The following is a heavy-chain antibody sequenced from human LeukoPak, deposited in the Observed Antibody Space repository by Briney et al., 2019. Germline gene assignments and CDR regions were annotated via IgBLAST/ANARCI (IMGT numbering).Heavy chain of an antibody. CDR1: GGSFSGYY. CDR2: INHSGST. J-gene: IGHJ4*02. V-gene: IGHV4-34*01. D-gene: IGHD6-13*01. Sequence: PSETLSLTCAVYGGSFSGYYWSWIRQPPGKGLEWIGEINHSGSTNYNPSLKSRVTISVDTSKNQFSLKLSSVTAADTAVYYCARGQSCSSWYSYWGQGTLVTVSS. CDR3: ARGQSCSSWYSY.